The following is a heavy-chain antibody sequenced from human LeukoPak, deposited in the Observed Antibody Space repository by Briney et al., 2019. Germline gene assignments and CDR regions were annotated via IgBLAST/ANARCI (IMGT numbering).Heavy chain of an antibody. V-gene: IGHV4-39*07. CDR3: ARVRVAGIPNYFDY. D-gene: IGHD6-19*01. CDR2: ISYTGTT. J-gene: IGHJ4*02. Sequence: SETLSLTCTVSGGSISSSSYYWGWIRQPPGKGLEGIVTISYTGTTFYNPALRSRVTISLDTSKNQFSLKLSSVTAADTAVYYCARVRVAGIPNYFDYWGQGTLVTVSS. CDR1: GGSISSSSYY.